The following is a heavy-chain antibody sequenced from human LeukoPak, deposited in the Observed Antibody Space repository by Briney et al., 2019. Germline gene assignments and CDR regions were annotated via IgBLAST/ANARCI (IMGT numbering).Heavy chain of an antibody. CDR2: MNPNSGNT. Sequence: ASVKVSCKASGYTFTSYDINWVRQATGQGLEWTGWMNPNSGNTGYAQKFQGRVTITRNTSISTAYMELSSLRSEDTAVYYCAREPTGGYYYYMDVWGKGTTVTVSS. D-gene: IGHD3-10*01. CDR1: GYTFTSYD. CDR3: AREPTGGYYYYMDV. V-gene: IGHV1-8*03. J-gene: IGHJ6*03.